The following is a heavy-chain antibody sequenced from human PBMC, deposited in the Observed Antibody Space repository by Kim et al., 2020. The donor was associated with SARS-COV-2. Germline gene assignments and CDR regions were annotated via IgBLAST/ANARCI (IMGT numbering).Heavy chain of an antibody. V-gene: IGHV3-21*01. CDR2: ISSSSSYI. Sequence: GGSLRLSCAASGFTFSSYSMNWVRQAPGKGLEWVSSISSSSSYIYYADSVKGRFTISRDNAKNSLYLQLNSLRAEDTAVYYCARGQMAATKPGVDYWGQGTLVTVSS. CDR1: GFTFSSYS. CDR3: ARGQMAATKPGVDY. J-gene: IGHJ4*02. D-gene: IGHD3-10*01.